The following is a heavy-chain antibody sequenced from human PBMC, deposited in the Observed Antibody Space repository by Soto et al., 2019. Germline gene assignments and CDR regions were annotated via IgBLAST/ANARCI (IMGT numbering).Heavy chain of an antibody. CDR1: GGTFSSYA. V-gene: IGHV1-69*06. J-gene: IGHJ6*02. CDR3: ASSIVVPAAMGYYGMDV. CDR2: IIPIFGTA. Sequence: QVQLVQSGAEVKKPGSSVKVSCKASGGTFSSYAISWVRQAPGQGLEWMGGIIPIFGTANYAQKFQGRVTITADKSTSTAYMELSSLGSEDTAVYYCASSIVVPAAMGYYGMDVWGPGTTVTVSS. D-gene: IGHD2-2*01.